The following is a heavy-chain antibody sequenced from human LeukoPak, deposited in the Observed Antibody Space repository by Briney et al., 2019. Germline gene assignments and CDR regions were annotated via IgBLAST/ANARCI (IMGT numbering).Heavy chain of an antibody. CDR1: GFTFSSYW. V-gene: IGHV3-7*01. J-gene: IGHJ4*02. Sequence: GGSLRLSCAASGFTFSSYWMSWVRQAPGKGLEWVANIKQDGSEKYYVDSVKGRFTISRDNAKNSLYLQMNSLRAEDTAVYYCARESKDGYNSFDYWGQGALVTVAS. D-gene: IGHD5-24*01. CDR3: ARESKDGYNSFDY. CDR2: IKQDGSEK.